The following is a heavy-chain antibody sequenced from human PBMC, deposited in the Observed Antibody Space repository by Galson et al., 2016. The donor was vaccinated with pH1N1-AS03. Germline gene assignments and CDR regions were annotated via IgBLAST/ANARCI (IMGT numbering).Heavy chain of an antibody. CDR1: GYTFTTYD. CDR2: MNPDSGNT. V-gene: IGHV1-8*03. CDR3: ARGVVDCSGPACSGTLRFDP. Sequence: SVKASCKASGYTFTTYDINWVRQAPGQGLEWMGWMNPDSGNTGYAPSFQGRVTITRDTSMSTAYMELSSLRSEDTAVYYCARGVVDCSGPACSGTLRFDPWGQGTLVTVSS. D-gene: IGHD2-15*01. J-gene: IGHJ5*01.